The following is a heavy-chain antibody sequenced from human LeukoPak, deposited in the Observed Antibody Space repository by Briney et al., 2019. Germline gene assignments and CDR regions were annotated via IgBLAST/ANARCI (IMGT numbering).Heavy chain of an antibody. CDR1: GGSFSGYY. CDR2: INHSGST. CDR3: ARPRRAFDI. V-gene: IGHV4-34*01. J-gene: IGHJ3*02. Sequence: SETLSLTCAVYGGSFSGYYWSWIRQPPGKGLEWIGEINHSGSTNYNPPLKSRVTISVDTSKNQFSLKLSSVTAADTAVYYCARPRRAFDIWGQGTMVTVSS.